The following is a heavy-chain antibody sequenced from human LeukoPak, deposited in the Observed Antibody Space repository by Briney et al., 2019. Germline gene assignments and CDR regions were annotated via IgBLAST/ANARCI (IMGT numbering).Heavy chain of an antibody. CDR1: GFTFSNYG. V-gene: IGHV3-23*01. D-gene: IGHD3-10*01. CDR3: AKDSATYGRFDY. CDR2: ISGSGEST. Sequence: PGGSLRLSCAAAGFTFSNYGMSWVRQAPGRGLEWVSTISGSGESTYNADSVKGRFTISRDNSKNAVYLQLNSLRAEDTAVYFCAKDSATYGRFDYWGQGTLVTVSS. J-gene: IGHJ4*02.